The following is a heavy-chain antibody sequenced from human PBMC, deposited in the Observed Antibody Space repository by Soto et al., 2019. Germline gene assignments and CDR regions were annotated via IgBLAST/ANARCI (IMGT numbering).Heavy chain of an antibody. Sequence: QVQLVESGGGVVQPGRSLRLSCAASGFSFSIYGMHWVRQAPGKGLQWVAGITYDGSERYYADSVKGRFTISRDNTNNTLYLQMNTLRAEHTAEYYCAIDAVSGSRRVPFNYYGMDVWGQGTTVTVSS. J-gene: IGHJ6*02. CDR1: GFSFSIYG. D-gene: IGHD3-10*01. CDR3: AIDAVSGSRRVPFNYYGMDV. V-gene: IGHV3-30*03. CDR2: ITYDGSER.